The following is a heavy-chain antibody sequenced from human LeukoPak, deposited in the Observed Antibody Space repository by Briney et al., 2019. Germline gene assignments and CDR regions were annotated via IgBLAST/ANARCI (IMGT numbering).Heavy chain of an antibody. J-gene: IGHJ4*02. CDR2: INSNSGAR. Sequence: ASVKVSCKASGYTFSGYYMHWVRQAPGQGLESMGWINSNSGARNYAPKFQGRVTFSRDNSISTAYMERSSLRSEYTAIYYCARGRGGATTGFDHWGQGTLVTVSS. CDR1: GYTFSGYY. V-gene: IGHV1-2*02. D-gene: IGHD1-26*01. CDR3: ARGRGGATTGFDH.